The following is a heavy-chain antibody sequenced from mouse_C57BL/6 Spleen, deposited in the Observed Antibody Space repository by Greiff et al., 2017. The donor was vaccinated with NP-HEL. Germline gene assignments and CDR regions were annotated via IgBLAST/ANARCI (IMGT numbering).Heavy chain of an antibody. CDR1: GYTFTSYW. CDR2: IAPSDSET. D-gene: IGHD4-1*01. CDR3: ARGKLRDYAMDY. V-gene: IGHV1-52*01. Sequence: QVQLQQPGAELVRPGSSVKLSCQASGYTFTSYWMHWVKQRPIQGLEWIGNIAPSDSETNYNQKLKDKATLTVDHSSSTAYMQRISLTSEDSAVEYCARGKLRDYAMDYWGQGTSVTVSS. J-gene: IGHJ4*01.